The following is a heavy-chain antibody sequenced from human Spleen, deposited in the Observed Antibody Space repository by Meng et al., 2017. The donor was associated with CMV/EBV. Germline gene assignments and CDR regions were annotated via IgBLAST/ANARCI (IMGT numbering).Heavy chain of an antibody. CDR3: ARVEWAATTEYYYYGMDV. J-gene: IGHJ6*02. Sequence: FTSYGISWVRQAPGQGLEWMGWIRAYNGNTNYAQKLQGRVTMTTDTSTSTAYMELRSLRSDDTAVYYCARVEWAATTEYYYYGMDVWGQGTTVTVSS. CDR1: FTSYG. V-gene: IGHV1-18*01. D-gene: IGHD5-12*01. CDR2: IRAYNGNT.